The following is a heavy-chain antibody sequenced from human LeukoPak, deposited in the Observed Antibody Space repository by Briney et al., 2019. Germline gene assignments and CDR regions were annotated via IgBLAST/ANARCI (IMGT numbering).Heavy chain of an antibody. V-gene: IGHV3-23*01. CDR3: AKDPNGDYLGAFDF. Sequence: TSETLSLTCDVFGGSFTDYFWTWVRQPPGKGLEWVSAITGSGGTTRYTDSVTGRFTIPRDNSGNTLFLQMNSLRAEDTAVYYCAKDPNGDYLGAFDFWGPGTLVTVSS. J-gene: IGHJ3*01. D-gene: IGHD4-17*01. CDR2: ITGSGGTT. CDR1: GGSFTDYF.